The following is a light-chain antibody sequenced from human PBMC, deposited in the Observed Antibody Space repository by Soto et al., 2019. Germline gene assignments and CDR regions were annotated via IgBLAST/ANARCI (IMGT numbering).Light chain of an antibody. J-gene: IGLJ1*01. Sequence: QSALSQPPSASGSPGQSVTISCTGTSSDVGGYNYVSWYQQHPGKAHKLMIYEVSKRPSGVPDRLSGSKSVNTASLTVSGLQAEADSDYYFISSTSSSTYVFGTGTKVTVL. CDR1: SSDVGGYNY. CDR3: ISSTSSSTYV. V-gene: IGLV2-8*01. CDR2: EVS.